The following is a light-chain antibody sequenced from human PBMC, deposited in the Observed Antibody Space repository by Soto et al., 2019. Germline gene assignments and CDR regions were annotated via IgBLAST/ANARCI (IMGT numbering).Light chain of an antibody. Sequence: QAVVTQEPSLTVSPGGTVTLTCGSSTGAVTSGHYPYWFQQKPGQFPRALIYDTTNKHSWTPARFSGYLLGGQAALTLSGAQPDDEADYYCLLSYSGARVFGGGTKLTVL. J-gene: IGLJ2*01. CDR2: DTT. CDR1: TGAVTSGHY. CDR3: LLSYSGARV. V-gene: IGLV7-46*01.